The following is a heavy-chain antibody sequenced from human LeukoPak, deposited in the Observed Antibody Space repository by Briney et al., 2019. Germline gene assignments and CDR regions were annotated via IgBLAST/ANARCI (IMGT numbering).Heavy chain of an antibody. CDR1: GFTFSSYA. V-gene: IGHV3-21*01. Sequence: GGSLRLSCAASGFTFSSYAMSWVRQAPGKGLEWVSFISSSSSYIYYADSVKGRFTISRDNAKNSLYLQMNNLRVEDTAVYYCAREYCGTTSCSSYHGMDVWGQGTTVAVSS. J-gene: IGHJ6*02. D-gene: IGHD2-2*01. CDR2: ISSSSSYI. CDR3: AREYCGTTSCSSYHGMDV.